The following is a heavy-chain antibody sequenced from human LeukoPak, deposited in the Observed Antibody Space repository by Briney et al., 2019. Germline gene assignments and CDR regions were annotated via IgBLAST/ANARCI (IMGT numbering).Heavy chain of an antibody. J-gene: IGHJ6*02. D-gene: IGHD6-13*01. CDR2: IIPIFGTA. CDR1: GGTFSSYA. CDR3: ARESSRAAARSDYYYYGMDV. V-gene: IGHV1-69*13. Sequence: SVKVSCKASGGTFSSYAISWVRQAPGQGLEWMGGIIPIFGTANYAQKSQGRVTITADESTSTAYMELSSLRSEDTAVYYCARESSRAAARSDYYYYGMDVWGQGTTVTVSS.